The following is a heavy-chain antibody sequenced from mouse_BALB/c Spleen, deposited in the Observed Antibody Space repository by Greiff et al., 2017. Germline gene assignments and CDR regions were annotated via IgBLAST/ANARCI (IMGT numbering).Heavy chain of an antibody. CDR3: ARESDAMDD. Sequence: QVQLQQSGAELVRPGVSVKISCKGSGYTFTDYAMHWVKQSHAKSLEWIGVISTYYGDASYNQKFKGKATMTVDKSSSTAYMELARLTSEDSAIYYCARESDAMDDWGQGTSVTVSS. J-gene: IGHJ4*01. CDR1: GYTFTDYA. V-gene: IGHV1S137*01. CDR2: ISTYYGDA.